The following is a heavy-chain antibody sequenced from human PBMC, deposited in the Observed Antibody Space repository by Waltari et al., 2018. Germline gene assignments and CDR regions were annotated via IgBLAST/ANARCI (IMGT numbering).Heavy chain of an antibody. D-gene: IGHD4-17*01. CDR2: IDYSGNT. V-gene: IGHV4-39*02. Sequence: ETLSLTCTVSGGSISSSGYYWGWIRQPPGKGLEWIGTIDYSGNTYYNPSLKSRVTISVDTSKRQFSLKLNSVTAADTAVYYCVRDFGDHRTDYWGQGTLVTVSS. CDR3: VRDFGDHRTDY. J-gene: IGHJ4*02. CDR1: GGSISSSGYY.